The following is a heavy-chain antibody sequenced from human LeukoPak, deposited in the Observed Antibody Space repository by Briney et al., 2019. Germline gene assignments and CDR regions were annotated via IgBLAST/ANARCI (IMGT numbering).Heavy chain of an antibody. CDR3: ARDRTYFYDSGSSGPHYFDY. D-gene: IGHD3-10*01. CDR1: GFIFSNYA. V-gene: IGHV3-30*01. J-gene: IGHJ4*02. CDR2: ISYDGTIE. Sequence: GGSLRLPCAASGFIFSNYALHWVRPAPGKGLEWVEVISYDGTIEYHADSVKGRFTLSREHSKNTLYLQTNSLRAEDTAVYYCARDRTYFYDSGSSGPHYFDYWGQGTLVTVSS.